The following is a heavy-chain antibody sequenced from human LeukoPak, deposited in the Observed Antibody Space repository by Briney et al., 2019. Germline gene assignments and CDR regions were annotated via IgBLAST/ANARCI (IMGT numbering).Heavy chain of an antibody. V-gene: IGHV1-18*01. CDR2: ISTYNGNT. Sequence: ASVKVSCKASGYTFTSYGISWVRQAPGQGLEWMGWISTYNGNTNYAQKLQGRVTMTTDTFTSTAYMELRSLRSDDTAVYYCARDSNYYDSSGYSDWGQGTLVTVSS. J-gene: IGHJ4*02. D-gene: IGHD3-22*01. CDR1: GYTFTSYG. CDR3: ARDSNYYDSSGYSD.